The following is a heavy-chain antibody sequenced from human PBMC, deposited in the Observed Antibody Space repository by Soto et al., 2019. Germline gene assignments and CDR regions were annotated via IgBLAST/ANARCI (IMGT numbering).Heavy chain of an antibody. CDR2: INNDGSST. D-gene: IGHD6-19*01. CDR1: GFTFSSYW. CDR3: ATGSGWYSPDY. V-gene: IGHV3-74*01. Sequence: GGSLRLSCAASGFTFSSYWMHWVRQVPGKGLVWVSLINNDGSSTRYADSVKGRFTISRDNAKNTLYLQMNSLRAEDTAVYYCATGSGWYSPDYWGQGTLVTVSS. J-gene: IGHJ4*02.